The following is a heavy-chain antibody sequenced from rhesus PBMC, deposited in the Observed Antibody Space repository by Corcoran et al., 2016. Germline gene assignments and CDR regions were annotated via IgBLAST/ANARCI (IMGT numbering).Heavy chain of an antibody. J-gene: IGHJ4*01. Sequence: QVQLQESGPGLLKPSETLSLTWIVSGDSISPNWWSWVRQPPGEGLEWIGEIDGNFGTTNYNPSLKSRVTISKDASRNQLSLRVTSVTAADTAVYYCARDPATGYFDYWGQGVLVPVSS. D-gene: IGHD6-31*01. CDR2: IDGNFGTT. CDR1: GDSISPNW. V-gene: IGHV4-80*01. CDR3: ARDPATGYFDY.